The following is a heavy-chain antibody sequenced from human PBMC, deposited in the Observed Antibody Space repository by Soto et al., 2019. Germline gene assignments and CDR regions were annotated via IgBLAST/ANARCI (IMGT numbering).Heavy chain of an antibody. Sequence: QVQLVESGGGVVQPGRSLTLSCAASGFIFSSDGMHWVRQAPGKGLQWVAVIWYDGSNPYYADSVKGRLTISRDNSKNTRYLQMNSLRAEDTAGYYCARGLRAAAGRDYFQYWGQGTLVTVSS. D-gene: IGHD6-13*01. CDR1: GFIFSSDG. V-gene: IGHV3-33*01. CDR3: ARGLRAAAGRDYFQY. J-gene: IGHJ1*01. CDR2: IWYDGSNP.